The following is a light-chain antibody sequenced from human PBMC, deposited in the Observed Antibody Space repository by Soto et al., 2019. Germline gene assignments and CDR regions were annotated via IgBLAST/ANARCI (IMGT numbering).Light chain of an antibody. J-gene: IGLJ3*02. Sequence: QSALTQPASVSGSPGQSITISSTGTSSDVGGNNYVSWYQQHPGKAPKLMIYDDHDRPSGVSDRFSGSRSGNTASLTISGLRPDDEADYSCSAYTGGRTHVVFGGGTKLTVL. CDR1: SSDVGGNNY. CDR3: SAYTGGRTHVV. V-gene: IGLV2-14*03. CDR2: DDH.